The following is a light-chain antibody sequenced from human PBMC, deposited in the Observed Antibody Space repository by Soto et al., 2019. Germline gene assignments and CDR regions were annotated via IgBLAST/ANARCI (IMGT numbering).Light chain of an antibody. Sequence: QSALTQPASVSGSLGQSITISCTGTSGDVGGYNYVYWYQQHPGKAPKLMIYEVSNRPSGVSNRFSGSKSVNTASLTISGLQAEDEADYYCSSYTSSSTSSVFGTGTKVTVL. V-gene: IGLV2-14*01. CDR1: SGDVGGYNY. J-gene: IGLJ1*01. CDR3: SSYTSSSTSSV. CDR2: EVS.